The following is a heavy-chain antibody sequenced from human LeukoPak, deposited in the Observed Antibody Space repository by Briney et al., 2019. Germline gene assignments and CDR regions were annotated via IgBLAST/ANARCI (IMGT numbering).Heavy chain of an antibody. D-gene: IGHD3-9*01. CDR1: GGSSSSYY. CDR2: IYYSGST. CDR3: AGITYYDILTGYPYDY. Sequence: SETLSLTCTGSGGSSSSYYWSWIRQPPGKGLEGIGYIYYSGSTNYNPSLKSRVTISVDTSKNQFSLKLSSVTAADTAVYYCAGITYYDILTGYPYDYWGQGTLVTVSS. J-gene: IGHJ4*02. V-gene: IGHV4-59*08.